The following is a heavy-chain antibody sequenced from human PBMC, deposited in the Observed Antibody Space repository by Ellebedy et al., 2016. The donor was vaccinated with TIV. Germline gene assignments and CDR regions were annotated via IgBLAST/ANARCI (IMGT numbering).Heavy chain of an antibody. CDR3: AREGGAYYFDY. D-gene: IGHD1-26*01. CDR2: ISAYNGNT. J-gene: IGHJ4*02. CDR1: GYTFTSYG. Sequence: AASVQVSCKASGYTFTSYGISWVRQAPGQGLEWMGWISAYNGNTNYAQKLQGRVTMTTDPSTSTAYMELRSLRSDDTAVYYGAREGGAYYFDYWGQGTLVTVSS. V-gene: IGHV1-18*01.